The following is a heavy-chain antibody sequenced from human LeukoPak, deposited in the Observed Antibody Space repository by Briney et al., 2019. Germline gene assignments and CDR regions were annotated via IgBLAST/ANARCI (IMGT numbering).Heavy chain of an antibody. Sequence: TGGSLRLSCAASGFTVSTNYMNWVRQAPGKGLEWVSVLYGGGTTYYADSVKGRFTISRDSSKNTLYLQMNSLRAEDTAVYYCARGSGDVIDYWGQGTLVTVSS. CDR2: LYGGGTT. V-gene: IGHV3-53*01. D-gene: IGHD4-17*01. CDR3: ARGSGDVIDY. J-gene: IGHJ4*02. CDR1: GFTVSTNY.